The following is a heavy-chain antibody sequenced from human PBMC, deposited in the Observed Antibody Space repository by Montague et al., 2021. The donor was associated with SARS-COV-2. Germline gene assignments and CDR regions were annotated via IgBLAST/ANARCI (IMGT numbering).Heavy chain of an antibody. CDR3: ARFTTSYYYDSKAAPATPDAFDI. CDR1: GGSISSSSYY. J-gene: IGHJ3*02. V-gene: IGHV4-39*01. CDR2: IYYSGST. D-gene: IGHD3-22*01. Sequence: SETLSLTCTVSGGSISSSSYYWGWIRQPPGKGLEWIGSIYYSGSTYYNPSLKSRVTISVDTSKNQFSPKLSSVTAADTAVYYCARFTTSYYYDSKAAPATPDAFDIWGQGTMVTVSS.